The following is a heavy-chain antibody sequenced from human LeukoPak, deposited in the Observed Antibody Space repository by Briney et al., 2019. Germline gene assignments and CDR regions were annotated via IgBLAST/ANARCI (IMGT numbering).Heavy chain of an antibody. Sequence: GESLRISCKGFGYIFTNYWINWVRQLPGKGLEWMGRIVPSDSYTNYSPSFQGRVTISVDKSISTAYLQWTSLKASDTALYYCARHYRTAYSSNWYRGYWGQGTLVTVSS. V-gene: IGHV5-10-1*01. J-gene: IGHJ4*02. CDR2: IVPSDSYT. D-gene: IGHD6-13*01. CDR1: GYIFTNYW. CDR3: ARHYRTAYSSNWYRGY.